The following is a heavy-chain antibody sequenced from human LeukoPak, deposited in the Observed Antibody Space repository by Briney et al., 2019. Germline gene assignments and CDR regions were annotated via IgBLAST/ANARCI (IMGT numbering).Heavy chain of an antibody. V-gene: IGHV4-59*01. J-gene: IGHJ6*03. CDR2: IYYSGST. CDR1: DGSISSYY. CDR3: ARTYCGGDCRGYYYHYYMDV. D-gene: IGHD2-21*02. Sequence: SETLSLTCTVSDGSISSYYWSWIRQPPGKGLEWIGYIYYSGSTNYNPSLKSRVSISVDTSKNQFSLKLSSVTAADTAVYYCARTYCGGDCRGYYYHYYMDVWGKGTTVTISS.